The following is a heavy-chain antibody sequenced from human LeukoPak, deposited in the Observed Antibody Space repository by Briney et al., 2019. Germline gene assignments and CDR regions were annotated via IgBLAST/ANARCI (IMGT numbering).Heavy chain of an antibody. V-gene: IGHV4-59*12. Sequence: SETLSLTCTVSGGSISSYYWSWIRQPPGKGLEWIGYIYYSGSTNYNPSLKSRVTISVDTSKNQFSLKLSSVTAADTAVYYCARAPYAQIDYWGQGTLVTVSS. CDR3: ARAPYAQIDY. J-gene: IGHJ4*02. CDR2: IYYSGST. CDR1: GGSISSYY.